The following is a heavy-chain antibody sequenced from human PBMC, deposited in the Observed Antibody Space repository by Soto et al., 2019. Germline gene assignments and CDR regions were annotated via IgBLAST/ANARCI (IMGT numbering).Heavy chain of an antibody. V-gene: IGHV4-30-4*08. CDR3: AREPPLYSGYGAFDI. J-gene: IGHJ3*02. Sequence: SETLSLTCTVSGGSISSGGYYWSWIRQPPGKGLEWIGYIYYSGSTYYNPSLKSRVTISVDTSENQFSLKLSSVTAADTAVYYCAREPPLYSGYGAFDIWGQGTMVTV. D-gene: IGHD5-12*01. CDR2: IYYSGST. CDR1: GGSISSGGYY.